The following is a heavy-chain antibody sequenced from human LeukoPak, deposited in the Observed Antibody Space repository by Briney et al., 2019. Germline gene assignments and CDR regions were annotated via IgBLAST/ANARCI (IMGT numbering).Heavy chain of an antibody. V-gene: IGHV3-48*01. Sequence: QPGGSLRLSCAASGFTFSSYTMNWVRQPPGKGLEWVSNIGTSSTTIYYADSVKGRFTISRDNSKNTLYLQMNSLRAEDTAVYYCARDPDYMDVWGKGTTVTVSS. CDR1: GFTFSSYT. J-gene: IGHJ6*03. CDR2: IGTSSTTI. CDR3: ARDPDYMDV.